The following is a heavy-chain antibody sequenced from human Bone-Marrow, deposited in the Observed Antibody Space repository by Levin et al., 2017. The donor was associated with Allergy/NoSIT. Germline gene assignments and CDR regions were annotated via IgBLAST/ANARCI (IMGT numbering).Heavy chain of an antibody. CDR1: GFTFDDYA. J-gene: IGHJ6*02. CDR2: ISWNSGSI. D-gene: IGHD3-16*01. Sequence: GGSLRLSCAASGFTFDDYAMHWVRQAPGKGLEWVSGISWNSGSIGYADSVKGRFTISRDNAKNSLYLQMNSLRAEDTALYYCAKDPTRSGWGSHTYYYGMDVWGQGTTVTVSS. CDR3: AKDPTRSGWGSHTYYYGMDV. V-gene: IGHV3-9*01.